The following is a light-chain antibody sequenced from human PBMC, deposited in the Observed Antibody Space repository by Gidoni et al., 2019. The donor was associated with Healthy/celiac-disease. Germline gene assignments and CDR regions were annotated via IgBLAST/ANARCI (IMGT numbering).Light chain of an antibody. Sequence: SYDLTQPPSVSVSPGQTASITCSGDKLGDKYACWYQQKPGQSPVLVIYQDTKRPSGIPARFSGSNSGNAATLTISGTQAMDEADYYCQAWDRRSVVFGGGTKLTVL. CDR3: QAWDRRSVV. J-gene: IGLJ2*01. CDR1: KLGDKY. CDR2: QDT. V-gene: IGLV3-1*01.